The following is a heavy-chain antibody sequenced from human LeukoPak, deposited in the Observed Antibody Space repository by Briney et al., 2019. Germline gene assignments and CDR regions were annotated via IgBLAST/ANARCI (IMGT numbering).Heavy chain of an antibody. CDR3: ARESNWGFDY. CDR2: ISSSGTTI. V-gene: IGHV3-11*04. D-gene: IGHD7-27*01. Sequence: PGGSLRLSCAASGFTFSGYYMSWIRQAPGKGLEWASYISSSGTTIYYADSVKGRFTISRDNAKNSLYLQMNSLRAEDTAVYYCARESNWGFDYWGQGTLVTVSS. J-gene: IGHJ4*02. CDR1: GFTFSGYY.